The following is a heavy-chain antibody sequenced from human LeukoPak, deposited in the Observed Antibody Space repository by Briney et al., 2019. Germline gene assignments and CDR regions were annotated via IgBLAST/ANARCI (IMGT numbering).Heavy chain of an antibody. J-gene: IGHJ2*01. D-gene: IGHD1/OR15-1a*01. CDR2: IGTVGDT. V-gene: IGHV3-13*04. CDR1: GFTFSTSD. Sequence: GGSLRLSCAASGFTFSTSDMHWVRQTTGKGLEYVSAIGTVGDTYYPASMKGRFTISRENAKNSLYLQMNSLRPGDTAVYYCARANRGGFYDLWGRGTLVTVSS. CDR3: ARANRGGFYDL.